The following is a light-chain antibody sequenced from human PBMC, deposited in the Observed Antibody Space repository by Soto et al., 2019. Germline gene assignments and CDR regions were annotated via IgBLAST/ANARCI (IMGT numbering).Light chain of an antibody. J-gene: IGLJ2*01. V-gene: IGLV2-11*01. Sequence: QSALTQPRSVSGSPGQSVTISCTGTSSDVGGYDYVSWYQQHPGQAPKLIIYDVTKWPSGVPDRFSGSKSGNTASLTISGVQAEDEADYYCSSFAGNYIIFGGGTKLTVL. CDR2: DVT. CDR3: SSFAGNYII. CDR1: SSDVGGYDY.